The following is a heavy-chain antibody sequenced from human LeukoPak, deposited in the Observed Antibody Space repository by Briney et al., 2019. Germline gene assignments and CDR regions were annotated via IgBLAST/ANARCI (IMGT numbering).Heavy chain of an antibody. Sequence: SVKVSCKASGGTFSSYAISWVRQAPGQGLEWMGGIIPIFGTANYAQKFQGRATITADESTSTAYMELSSLRSEDTAVYYCASGRAVQLEHWFDPWGQGTLVTVSS. CDR1: GGTFSSYA. J-gene: IGHJ5*02. V-gene: IGHV1-69*13. CDR2: IIPIFGTA. CDR3: ASGRAVQLEHWFDP. D-gene: IGHD1-1*01.